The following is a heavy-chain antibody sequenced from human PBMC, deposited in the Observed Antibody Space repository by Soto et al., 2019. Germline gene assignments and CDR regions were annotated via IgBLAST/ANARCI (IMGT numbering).Heavy chain of an antibody. CDR1: GGTFGSDA. D-gene: IGHD3-22*01. CDR3: ARDRTDSGYYTNWLDP. V-gene: IGHV1-69*06. Sequence: SVKVSCKASGGTFGSDAITWVRQAPGQGLEWVGRIIPIFGTTNYAQNLQGRVTISADKSTLTSYMELHSLTSDDTTLYYCARDRTDSGYYTNWLDPWGQGTQVTVSS. J-gene: IGHJ5*02. CDR2: IIPIFGTT.